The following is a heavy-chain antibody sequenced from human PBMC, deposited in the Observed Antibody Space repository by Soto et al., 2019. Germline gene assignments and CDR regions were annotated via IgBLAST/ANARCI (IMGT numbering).Heavy chain of an antibody. V-gene: IGHV3-30*04. Sequence: QVQLVQSGGGVVQPGRSLTLSCAASGVTFNTYAMHWVRQAPGKGLEWVAIVSYDGSNKYYADSVKGRFTISRDNSKSTXXLQMNSVRAEDTAVYYCAKDRGRYCSGARCYLFDSWGQGTLVTVSS. J-gene: IGHJ4*02. CDR1: GVTFNTYA. CDR3: AKDRGRYCSGARCYLFDS. CDR2: VSYDGSNK. D-gene: IGHD2-15*01.